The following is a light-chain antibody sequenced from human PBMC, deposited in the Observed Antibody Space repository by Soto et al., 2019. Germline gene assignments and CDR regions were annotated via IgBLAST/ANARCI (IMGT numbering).Light chain of an antibody. CDR3: QQYGSSPQT. CDR2: GAS. CDR1: QSVSSSY. Sequence: EIVLTQSPGTLSLSPGERATLSCRASQSVSSSYLAWYQQKPGQAPRLLIYGASSRATGIPDRFSGSGSGTDFTLTISSLDPEDFAVYYCQQYGSSPQTFGQGPKVDIK. V-gene: IGKV3-20*01. J-gene: IGKJ1*01.